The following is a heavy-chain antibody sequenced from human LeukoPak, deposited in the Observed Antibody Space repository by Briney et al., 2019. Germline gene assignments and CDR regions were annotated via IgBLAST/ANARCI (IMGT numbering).Heavy chain of an antibody. CDR1: GFTFSSYW. J-gene: IGHJ3*02. CDR3: ARPTSYCSGGSCYHYDAFDI. V-gene: IGHV3-74*01. CDR2: INSDGSST. Sequence: EGSLRLSCAASGFTFSSYWMHWVRQAPGKGLVWVSRINSDGSSTSYADSVKGRFTISRDNAKNTLYLQMNSLRAEDTAVYYCARPTSYCSGGSCYHYDAFDIWGQGTMVTVSS. D-gene: IGHD2-15*01.